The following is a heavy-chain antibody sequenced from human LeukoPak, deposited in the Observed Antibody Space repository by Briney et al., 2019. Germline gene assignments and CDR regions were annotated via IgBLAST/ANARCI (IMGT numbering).Heavy chain of an antibody. CDR1: GYTFTSYG. J-gene: IGHJ6*02. CDR2: ISAYNGNT. Sequence: ASVKVSCKASGYTFTSYGISWVRQAPGQAREWMGLISAYNGNTNYAQKLQGRVTMTTDTSTSTAYMELRSLRSDDTAVYYCAREGNCSGGSCYYYYYGMDVWAKGPRSPSP. CDR3: AREGNCSGGSCYYYYYGMDV. V-gene: IGHV1-18*01. D-gene: IGHD2-15*01.